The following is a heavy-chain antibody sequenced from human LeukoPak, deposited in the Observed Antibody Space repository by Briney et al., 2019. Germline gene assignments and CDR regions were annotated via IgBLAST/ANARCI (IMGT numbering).Heavy chain of an antibody. J-gene: IGHJ4*02. CDR2: IYTSGSP. Sequence: PSETLSLTCTVSGGSISSGSYYWSWIRQPAGKGLEWIGRIYTSGSPNYNPSLKSRVTISVDTSKNQFSLKLSSVTAADTAVYYCAREDKLWFGDPWGQGTLVTVSS. CDR3: AREDKLWFGDP. D-gene: IGHD3-10*01. V-gene: IGHV4-61*02. CDR1: GGSISSGSYY.